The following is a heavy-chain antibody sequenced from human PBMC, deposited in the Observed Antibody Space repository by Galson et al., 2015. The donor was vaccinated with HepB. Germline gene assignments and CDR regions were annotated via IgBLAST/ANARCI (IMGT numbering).Heavy chain of an antibody. CDR1: GFTFSSYA. CDR2: ISSNGGST. Sequence: SLRLSCAASGFTFSSYAMHWVRQAPGKGLEYVSAISSNGGSTYYADSVKGRFTISRDNSKNTLYLQMSSLRAEDTAVYYCVKFSFKTPNRRRPLSVYDFWSGPRDYWGQGTLVTVSS. CDR3: VKFSFKTPNRRRPLSVYDFWSGPRDY. V-gene: IGHV3-64D*06. D-gene: IGHD3-3*01. J-gene: IGHJ4*02.